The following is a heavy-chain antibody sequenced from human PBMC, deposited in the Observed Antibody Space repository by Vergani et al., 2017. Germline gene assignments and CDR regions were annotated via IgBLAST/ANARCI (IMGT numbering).Heavy chain of an antibody. Sequence: QLQLQESGPGLVKPSETLSLTCTVSGGSISSSSYYWGWIRQPPGKGLEWIGSIYYSGSPYYNPSLKSRVTISVDTSKNQFSLKLSSVTAADTAVYYCARFSWDSSGCCDYWGQGTLVTVSS. CDR3: ARFSWDSSGCCDY. CDR1: GGSISSSSYY. D-gene: IGHD6-19*01. V-gene: IGHV4-39*01. J-gene: IGHJ4*02. CDR2: IYYSGSP.